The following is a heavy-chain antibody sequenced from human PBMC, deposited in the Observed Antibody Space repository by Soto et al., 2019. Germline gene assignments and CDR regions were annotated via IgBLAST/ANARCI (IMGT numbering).Heavy chain of an antibody. CDR3: AKRRVVVVAALSAYYYGMDV. J-gene: IGHJ6*02. D-gene: IGHD2-15*01. V-gene: IGHV3-23*01. Sequence: GGSLRLSCGVSGFTFSDYGMSWVRRAPGRGLEWVSVISGSGDSTYYADSVKGRFTISRDNSKNTLYLQMNSLRVEDTAVYYCAKRRVVVVAALSAYYYGMDVWGQGTTVTVSS. CDR2: ISGSGDST. CDR1: GFTFSDYG.